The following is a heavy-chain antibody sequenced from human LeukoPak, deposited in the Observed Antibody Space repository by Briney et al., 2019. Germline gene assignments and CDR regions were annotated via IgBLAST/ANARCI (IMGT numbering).Heavy chain of an antibody. CDR2: INHSGST. CDR3: ARVTAASYYYYYYMDV. V-gene: IGHV4-39*07. Sequence: SETLSLTCTVSGGSISSSSYYWGWIRQPPGKGLEWIGEINHSGSTNYNPSLKSRVTISVDTPKNQFSLKLSSVTAADTAVYYCARVTAASYYYYYYMDVWGKGTTVTISS. J-gene: IGHJ6*03. CDR1: GGSISSSSYY. D-gene: IGHD6-13*01.